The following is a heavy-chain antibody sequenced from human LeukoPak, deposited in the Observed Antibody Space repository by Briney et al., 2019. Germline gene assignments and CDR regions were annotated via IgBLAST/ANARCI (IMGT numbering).Heavy chain of an antibody. CDR2: VSYTGST. CDR3: ARTGGSFYFYYYMDV. J-gene: IGHJ6*03. CDR1: GGSIRSSGYY. Sequence: SETLSLTCTVSGGSIRSSGYYWGWIRQPPGKGLEWIGSVSYTGSTYYNPSFKSRVTISVDTSKNQFSLKLSSVTAADTAVYYCARTGGSFYFYYYMDVWGKGTTVTVSS. V-gene: IGHV4-39*07. D-gene: IGHD1-26*01.